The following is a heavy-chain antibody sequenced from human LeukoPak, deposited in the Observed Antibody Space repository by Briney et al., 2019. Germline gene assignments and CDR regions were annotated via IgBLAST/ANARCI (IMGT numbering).Heavy chain of an antibody. CDR2: INPNSGGT. Sequence: ASVKVSCKASGYTFTGYYMHWVRQAPGQGLEWMGWINPNSGGTNYAQKFQGRVTMTRDTSISTACMELSRLRSDDTAVYYCARDPLPHYYGSGNLDYWGQGTLVTVSS. J-gene: IGHJ4*02. V-gene: IGHV1-2*02. CDR3: ARDPLPHYYGSGNLDY. D-gene: IGHD3-10*01. CDR1: GYTFTGYY.